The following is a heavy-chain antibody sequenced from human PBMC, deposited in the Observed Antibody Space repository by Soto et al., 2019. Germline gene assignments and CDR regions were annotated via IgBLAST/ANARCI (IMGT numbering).Heavy chain of an antibody. CDR1: GGTFSSYA. D-gene: IGHD3-3*01. V-gene: IGHV1-69*12. CDR3: ARSPRRFLEWLSSYYGMDV. Sequence: QVQLVQSGAEVKKPGSSVKVSCKASGGTFSSYAISWVRQAPGQGLEWMGGIIPIFGTANYAQKFQGRVTITADESTSTAYMELSSLRSEDTAVYYCARSPRRFLEWLSSYYGMDVWGQGTTVTVSS. J-gene: IGHJ6*02. CDR2: IIPIFGTA.